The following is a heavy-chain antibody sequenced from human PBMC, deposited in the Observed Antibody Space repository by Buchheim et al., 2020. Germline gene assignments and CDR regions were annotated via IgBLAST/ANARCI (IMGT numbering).Heavy chain of an antibody. D-gene: IGHD3-22*01. CDR3: VRDPPYYDSSGPPFDY. CDR1: GYTFTSYY. V-gene: IGHV1-46*01. CDR2: INPSSGST. J-gene: IGHJ4*02. Sequence: QVQLVQSGAEVKKPGASVKVSCKASGYTFTSYYMHWVRQAPGQGLEWMGIINPSSGSTSYAQKFQGRVTMTRDTSTSTVYMELSSLRSEDTAVYYCVRDPPYYDSSGPPFDYWGQGTL.